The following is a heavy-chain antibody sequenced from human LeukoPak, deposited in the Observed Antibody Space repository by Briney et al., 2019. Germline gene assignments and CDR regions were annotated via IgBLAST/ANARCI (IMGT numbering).Heavy chain of an antibody. Sequence: GGSLRLSCAASGFTFSSYAMRWVRQAPGKGLEWVAVISYDGSNKYYADSVKGRFTISRDNSKNTLYLQMNSLRAEDTAVYYCARERTDYGDYVPLGYWGQGTLVTVSS. CDR1: GFTFSSYA. CDR2: ISYDGSNK. V-gene: IGHV3-30-3*01. CDR3: ARERTDYGDYVPLGY. J-gene: IGHJ4*02. D-gene: IGHD4-17*01.